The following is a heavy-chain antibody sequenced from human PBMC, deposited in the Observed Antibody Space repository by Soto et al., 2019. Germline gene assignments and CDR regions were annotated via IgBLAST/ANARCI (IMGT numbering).Heavy chain of an antibody. CDR1: GGSISSGGYY. Sequence: PSENLSLTCTVSGGSISSGGYYWSWIRQHPGKGLEWIGYIYYSGSTYYNPSLKSRVTISVDTSKNQFSLKLSSVTAADTAVYYCASLGMTTVTNADYWGQGTLVTVSS. D-gene: IGHD4-17*01. CDR2: IYYSGST. V-gene: IGHV4-31*03. CDR3: ASLGMTTVTNADY. J-gene: IGHJ4*02.